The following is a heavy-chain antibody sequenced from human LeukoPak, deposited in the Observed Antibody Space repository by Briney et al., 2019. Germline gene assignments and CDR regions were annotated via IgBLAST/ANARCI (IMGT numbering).Heavy chain of an antibody. CDR2: IYYSGST. Sequence: PSETLSLTCTVSGGSISSYYWSWIRQPPGKGLEWIGYIYYSGSTKYNPSLKSRVTISVDTSRNQFSLKLSSVTAADTAVYYCARRVEYCGGDCTYYFDYWGQGTLVTVSS. D-gene: IGHD2-21*02. V-gene: IGHV4-59*01. J-gene: IGHJ4*02. CDR3: ARRVEYCGGDCTYYFDY. CDR1: GGSISSYY.